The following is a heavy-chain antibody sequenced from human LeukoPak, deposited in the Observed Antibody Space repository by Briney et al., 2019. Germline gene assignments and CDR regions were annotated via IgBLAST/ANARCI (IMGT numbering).Heavy chain of an antibody. J-gene: IGHJ4*02. CDR2: INHSGST. Sequence: SETLSLTYAVYGGSFSGYYWSWIRQPPGKGLEWIGEINHSGSTNYNPSLKSRVTISVDTSKNQFSLKLSSVTAADTAVYYCARSSSSAPPPVATIVDAVVVAATAFDYWGQGTLVTVSS. V-gene: IGHV4-34*01. CDR3: ARSSSSAPPPVATIVDAVVVAATAFDY. CDR1: GGSFSGYY. D-gene: IGHD2-15*01.